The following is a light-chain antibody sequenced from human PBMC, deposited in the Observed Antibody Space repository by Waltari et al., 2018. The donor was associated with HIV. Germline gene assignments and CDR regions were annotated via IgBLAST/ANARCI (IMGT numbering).Light chain of an antibody. Sequence: SVMSRPPTASWPPGQRCPISSNGCTSHIRLGFVRHLYQQIPGTAPKLLIYGNSHRPSGVPDRFSGSKSGTSASLAITGLQAEDEADYYCQSYDSSLRVWVFGGGTKLTVL. CDR1: TSHIRLGFV. V-gene: IGLV1-40*02. CDR3: QSYDSSLRVWV. J-gene: IGLJ3*02. CDR2: GNS.